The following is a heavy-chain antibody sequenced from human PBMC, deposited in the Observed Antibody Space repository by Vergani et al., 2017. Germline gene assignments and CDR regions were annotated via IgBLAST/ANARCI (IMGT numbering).Heavy chain of an antibody. V-gene: IGHV4-39*01. CDR2: IYYSGST. D-gene: IGHD6-19*01. CDR1: GASIRSSNYY. J-gene: IGHJ5*02. CDR3: ARHSTEEWLVKLGWIAP. Sequence: QLQLQESGPGLVKPSATLSLTCSVSGASIRSSNYYWGWIRQPPGKGLEWIASIYYSGSTYYNPSLKSRVTISVDTSKNQFSLKLSSVTAADTAVYFCARHSTEEWLVKLGWIAPWGQGILVTVSS.